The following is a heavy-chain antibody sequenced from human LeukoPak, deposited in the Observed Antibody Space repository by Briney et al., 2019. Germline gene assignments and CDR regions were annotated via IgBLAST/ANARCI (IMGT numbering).Heavy chain of an antibody. V-gene: IGHV4-39*07. CDR3: ARLSEQWWRWFDP. CDR1: GDSISSSDYY. J-gene: IGHJ5*02. CDR2: IYYNGNT. Sequence: SETLSLTCTVSGDSISSSDYYWAWIRQPPGKGLEWIGNIYYNGNTYYNSSLKSRVTISVDTSKNQFSLKLSSVTAADTAVYYCARLSEQWWRWFDPWGQGTLVTVSS. D-gene: IGHD2-15*01.